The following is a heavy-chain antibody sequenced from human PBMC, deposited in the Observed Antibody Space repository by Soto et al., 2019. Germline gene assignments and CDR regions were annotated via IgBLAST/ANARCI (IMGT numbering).Heavy chain of an antibody. CDR3: ARGYLYYYGSGSYYDY. CDR1: GGSISSYY. D-gene: IGHD3-10*01. CDR2: IYYSGST. J-gene: IGHJ4*02. V-gene: IGHV4-59*01. Sequence: SETLSLTCTVSGGSISSYYWSWIRQPPGKGLEWIGYIYYSGSTNYNPSLKSRVTISVDTSKNQFSPKLSSVTAADTAVYYCARGYLYYYGSGSYYDYWGQGTLVTVSS.